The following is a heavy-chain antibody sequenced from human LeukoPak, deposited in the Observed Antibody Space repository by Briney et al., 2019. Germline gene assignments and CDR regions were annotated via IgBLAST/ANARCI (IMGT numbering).Heavy chain of an antibody. J-gene: IGHJ4*02. Sequence: GGSLRLSCAASGFTVSSNYMSWVRQAPGKGLEWVPVIYSNGNTYYADSVKGRFTISRDNSKNTLYLQMNSLRAEDTAVYYCARVRNVNSVAGTVDYWGQGTLVTVSS. D-gene: IGHD6-19*01. V-gene: IGHV3-53*01. CDR3: ARVRNVNSVAGTVDY. CDR2: IYSNGNT. CDR1: GFTVSSNY.